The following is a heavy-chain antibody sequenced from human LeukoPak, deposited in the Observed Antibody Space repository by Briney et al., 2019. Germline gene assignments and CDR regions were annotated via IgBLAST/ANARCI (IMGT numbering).Heavy chain of an antibody. Sequence: GSLRLSCVASGLTFSSFAMHWVRQAPGKGLESLAAISDNGGTTYYSKSVRGRFTISRDNSKNTLYLQMGSLRVEDMAVYYCAKGGYGYTYHYNWFDSWGQGTLVTVSS. CDR3: AKGGYGYTYHYNWFDS. CDR1: GLTFSSFA. V-gene: IGHV3-64*01. J-gene: IGHJ5*01. D-gene: IGHD5-18*01. CDR2: ISDNGGTT.